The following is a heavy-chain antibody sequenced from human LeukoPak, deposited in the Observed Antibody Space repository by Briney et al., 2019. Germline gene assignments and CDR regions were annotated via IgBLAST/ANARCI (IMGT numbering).Heavy chain of an antibody. Sequence: ASVKVSCKASGYTFTSYDINWVRQATGQGLEWMGRMNPNSGNTGYAQKFQGRVTMTRNTSISTAYMELSSLRSEDTAVYYCARGDWVAARPSWFDPWGQGTLVTVSS. J-gene: IGHJ5*02. CDR3: ARGDWVAARPSWFDP. D-gene: IGHD6-6*01. CDR2: MNPNSGNT. V-gene: IGHV1-8*01. CDR1: GYTFTSYD.